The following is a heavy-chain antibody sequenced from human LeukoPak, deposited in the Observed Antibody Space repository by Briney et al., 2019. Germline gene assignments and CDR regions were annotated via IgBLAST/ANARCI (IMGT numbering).Heavy chain of an antibody. D-gene: IGHD2-15*01. V-gene: IGHV3-7*01. CDR2: IKQDGSEK. Sequence: GGSLRLSCAASGFTFSSYWMSWVRQAPGKGLEWVANIKQDGSEKYYVDSVKGRFTISRDNAKNSLYLQMNSLRAEDTAVYYCAGEGYCSGGSCYFYYYYMDVWGKGTTVTISS. CDR3: AGEGYCSGGSCYFYYYYMDV. J-gene: IGHJ6*03. CDR1: GFTFSSYW.